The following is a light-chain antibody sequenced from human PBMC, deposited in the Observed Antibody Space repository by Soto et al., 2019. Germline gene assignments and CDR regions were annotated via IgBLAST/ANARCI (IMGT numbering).Light chain of an antibody. J-gene: IGLJ2*01. V-gene: IGLV2-8*01. CDR1: SSDIGAYEY. Sequence: QSALAQPPSASGSPGQSVTISCTGTSSDIGAYEYVSWYQQHPGKAPKLLMYEVNKRPSGVPDRFSGSKSGNTASLIISGLQAEDEADYYCCSHAGNHVVFGGGTKLTVL. CDR2: EVN. CDR3: CSHAGNHVV.